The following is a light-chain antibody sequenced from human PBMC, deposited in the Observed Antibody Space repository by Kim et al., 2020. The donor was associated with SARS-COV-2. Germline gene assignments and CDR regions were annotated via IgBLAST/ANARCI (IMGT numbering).Light chain of an antibody. CDR3: GTWDNSLSASV. CDR1: SSNIGYSY. CDR2: NND. V-gene: IGLV1-51*01. Sequence: GQKVTISCSGSSSNIGYSYVSWYQQFPGTAPKLLIYNNDNRPSGIPDRFSAFKSGTSATLDIAGLQTGDEADYYCGTWDNSLSASVFGGGTKVTVL. J-gene: IGLJ3*02.